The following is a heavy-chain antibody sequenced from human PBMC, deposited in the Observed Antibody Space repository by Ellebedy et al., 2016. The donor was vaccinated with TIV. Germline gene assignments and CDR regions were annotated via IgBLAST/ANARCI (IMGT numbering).Heavy chain of an antibody. CDR1: GGSISSSSYY. CDR2: IYYSGSS. V-gene: IGHV4-39*01. CDR3: ARLEMATITDAFDI. Sequence: MPSETLSLTCTVSGGSISSSSYYWGWIRQPPGKGLEWIGNIYYSGSSYYNSSLKSRVTISVDTSKNQFSLKLSSVTAADTALYYCARLEMATITDAFDIWGQGTMVTVSS. J-gene: IGHJ3*02. D-gene: IGHD5-24*01.